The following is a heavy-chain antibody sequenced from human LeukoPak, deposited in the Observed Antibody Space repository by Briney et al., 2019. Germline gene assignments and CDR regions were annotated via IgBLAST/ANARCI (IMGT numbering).Heavy chain of an antibody. V-gene: IGHV3-74*01. J-gene: IGHJ4*02. D-gene: IGHD3-3*01. CDR2: ISPDGSST. CDR1: GFSFSSQW. CDR3: VRGTTFWRGVVY. Sequence: GRSLRLSCSASGFSFSSQWMHWVRQAPRKGLVWVSRISPDGSSTAYADSVKGRLTISRDNARNMLYLEMSSLRDEDWAVYFCVRGTTFWRGVVYWGQGTLVTVSS.